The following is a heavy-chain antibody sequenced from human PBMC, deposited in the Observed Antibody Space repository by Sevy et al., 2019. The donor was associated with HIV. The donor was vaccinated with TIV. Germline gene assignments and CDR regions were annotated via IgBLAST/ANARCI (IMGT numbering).Heavy chain of an antibody. CDR1: GFTFSSYA. CDR2: ISYDGSNK. CDR3: ARALGALGYFDL. V-gene: IGHV3-30-3*01. Sequence: GGSLRLSCAASGFTFSSYAMHWVRQAPGKGLEWVAVISYDGSNKYYADSVKGRFTISRDNSKNTLYLQMNSLRAEDTAVYYCARALGALGYFDLWGRGTLVTVSS. J-gene: IGHJ2*01. D-gene: IGHD3-10*01.